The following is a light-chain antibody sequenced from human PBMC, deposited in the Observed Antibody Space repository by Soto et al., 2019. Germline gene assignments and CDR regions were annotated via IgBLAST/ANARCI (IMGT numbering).Light chain of an antibody. CDR1: QSISNS. CDR3: QKYDSVPT. J-gene: IGKJ1*01. V-gene: IGKV1-27*01. CDR2: AAS. Sequence: DIQMTQSPSSLSASVGDRVTITCRASQSISNSLAWYQQKPGKVPQLLMHAASTLLSGVPSRFSGGGSGTYFTLTISSLQPEDAATYYCQKYDSVPTFGPGTKV.